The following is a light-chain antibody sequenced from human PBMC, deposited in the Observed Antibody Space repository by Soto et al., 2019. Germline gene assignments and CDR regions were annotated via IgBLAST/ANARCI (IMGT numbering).Light chain of an antibody. J-gene: IGKJ2*01. CDR2: DAS. CDR3: QQYNSYSHT. V-gene: IGKV1-5*01. CDR1: QSISSW. Sequence: DIQMTQSPSTLSASVGDRVTITCRASQSISSWLAWYQQKPGKAPKLLIYDASSLESGVSSRFSVSGSGTELTLTISSLQPYDFATYYCQQYNSYSHTFGQGTKLEIK.